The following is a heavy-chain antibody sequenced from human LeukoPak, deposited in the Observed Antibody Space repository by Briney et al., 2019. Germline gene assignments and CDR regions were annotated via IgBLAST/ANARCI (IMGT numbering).Heavy chain of an antibody. V-gene: IGHV3-30*04. CDR2: ISYDETNK. J-gene: IGHJ4*02. D-gene: IGHD5-24*01. Sequence: GGSLRLSCAASGFTFTNYAMHWVRQAPGKGLEWVAVISYDETNKYYEDSVKGRFTISRDSSKNTLYLQMSSLRAEDTAVYYCARGPNGYHNTGGQGTLVTVSS. CDR3: ARGPNGYHNT. CDR1: GFTFTNYA.